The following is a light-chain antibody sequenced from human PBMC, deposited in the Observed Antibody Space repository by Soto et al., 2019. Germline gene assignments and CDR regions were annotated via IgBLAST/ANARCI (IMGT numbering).Light chain of an antibody. CDR2: AAS. V-gene: IGKV1-39*01. Sequence: DIQMTQSPSSLSASVGDRVSVTCRASQSISTFLNWYQQRPGEAPKLLIYAASSLQSGVPSWFSGSGSGADFTLTIGSLQPEDFATYYCQQSYTTPRTFSQGTKV. CDR1: QSISTF. CDR3: QQSYTTPRT. J-gene: IGKJ1*01.